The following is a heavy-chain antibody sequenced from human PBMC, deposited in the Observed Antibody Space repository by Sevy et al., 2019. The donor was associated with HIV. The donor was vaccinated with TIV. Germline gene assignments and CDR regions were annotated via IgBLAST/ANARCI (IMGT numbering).Heavy chain of an antibody. CDR2: ITGTGSST. J-gene: IGHJ5*02. V-gene: IGHV3-23*01. CDR1: GFTFSSYA. D-gene: IGHD3-3*01. Sequence: GGSLRLSCAASGFTFSSYAMSWVRQAPGKGLEWVSAITGTGSSTNYADSVKGRFTISRDNSKNTLYLQMNSLRAEDTVVYYCAKGGIWSPPTWFDPWGQGTLVTVSS. CDR3: AKGGIWSPPTWFDP.